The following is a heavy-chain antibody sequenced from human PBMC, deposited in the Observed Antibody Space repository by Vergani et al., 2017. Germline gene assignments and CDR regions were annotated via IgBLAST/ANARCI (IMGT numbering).Heavy chain of an antibody. D-gene: IGHD6-6*01. CDR3: AKDRRIAALGWRACFDY. Sequence: EVQLLESGGGLVKPGGSLRLSCAASGFTFSSYAMTWVRQAPGKGLGWVSAISGRGGSTYYADSVKGRLTISRDNAKNTLYLQMNSLRAEDTAVYYCAKDRRIAALGWRACFDYWGRGTLVTVSS. V-gene: IGHV3-23*01. J-gene: IGHJ4*01. CDR2: ISGRGGST. CDR1: GFTFSSYA.